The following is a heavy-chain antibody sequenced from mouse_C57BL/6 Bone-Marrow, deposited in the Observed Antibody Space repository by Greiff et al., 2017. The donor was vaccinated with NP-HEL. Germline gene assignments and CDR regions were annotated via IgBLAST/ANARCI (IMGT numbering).Heavy chain of an antibody. CDR1: GFSLTSYG. J-gene: IGHJ1*03. CDR2: IWSGGST. CDR3: AGYSNFYWYFDV. V-gene: IGHV2-2*01. Sequence: VHLVESGPGLVQPSQSLSITCTVSGFSLTSYGVHWVRQSPGKGLEWLGVIWSGGSTDYNAAFISRLSIRKDNSKSQVFFKMNSLQADDTDIYYCAGYSNFYWYFDVWGTGTTVTVSS. D-gene: IGHD2-5*01.